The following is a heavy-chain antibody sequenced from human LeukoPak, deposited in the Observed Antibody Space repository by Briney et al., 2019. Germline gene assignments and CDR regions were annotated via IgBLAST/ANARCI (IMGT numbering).Heavy chain of an antibody. D-gene: IGHD3-9*01. Sequence: PSETLSLTCTVSGGSISSSSYYWGWIRQPPGKGLEWIGSIYYSGSTYYNPSLKSRVTISVDTSKNQFSLKLSSVTAADTAVYYCAREPYDILTGPPHWGQGTLVTVSS. CDR2: IYYSGST. CDR3: AREPYDILTGPPH. CDR1: GGSISSSSYY. J-gene: IGHJ4*02. V-gene: IGHV4-39*07.